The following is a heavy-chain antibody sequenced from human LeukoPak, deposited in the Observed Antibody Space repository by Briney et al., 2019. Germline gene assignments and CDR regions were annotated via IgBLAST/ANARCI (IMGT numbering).Heavy chain of an antibody. CDR1: GFAFNIHA. D-gene: IGHD1-1*01. V-gene: IGHV3-23*01. J-gene: IGHJ3*01. CDR2: IGGVAVSS. CDR3: VKGHFSGNGIYDPFDV. Sequence: GGSLRPSCEASGFAFNIHAVSWVRQAPGKGLEWVSTIGGVAVSSDYADSVKGRFTLSRDDSKNTVFLQMNSLRVDDTAMYYCVKGHFSGNGIYDPFDVWGQGTMVTVS.